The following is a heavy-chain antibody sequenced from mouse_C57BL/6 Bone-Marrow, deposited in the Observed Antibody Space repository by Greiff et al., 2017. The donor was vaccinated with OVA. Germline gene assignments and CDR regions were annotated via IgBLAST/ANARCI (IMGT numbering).Heavy chain of an antibody. D-gene: IGHD4-1*01. CDR1: GFNIKDDY. Sequence: EVKLVESGAELVRPGASVKLSCTASGFNIKDDYMHWVKQRPEQGLEWIGWIDPENGDTEYASKFQGKATITADTSSNTAYLQLSSLTSEDTAVYYCTTVTGAYWGQGTLVTVSA. CDR3: TTVTGAY. J-gene: IGHJ3*01. CDR2: IDPENGDT. V-gene: IGHV14-4*01.